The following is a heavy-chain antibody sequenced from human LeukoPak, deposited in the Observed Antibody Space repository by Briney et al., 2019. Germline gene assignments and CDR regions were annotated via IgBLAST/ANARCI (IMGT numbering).Heavy chain of an antibody. CDR3: ARAYADFDY. D-gene: IGHD3-16*01. CDR1: GYTFTSYY. J-gene: IGHJ4*02. CDR2: INPSGGST. Sequence: GASVTVSFTASGYTFTSYYMHWVRQAPGQGLEWMGIINPSGGSTNYAQKFQGRVTMTRDTSTSTVYMELSSLRSEDTAVYYCARAYADFDYWGQGTLVTVSS. V-gene: IGHV1-46*01.